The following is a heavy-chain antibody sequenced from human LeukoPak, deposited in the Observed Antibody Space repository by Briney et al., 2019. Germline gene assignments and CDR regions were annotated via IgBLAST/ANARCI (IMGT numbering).Heavy chain of an antibody. Sequence: PGGSLRLSCVASGFTFDDYGMSWVRQAPGKGLEWVSGIKWNGGSTGYADSVKGRFIISRDSAKNSLFLQMNSLGAEDTALYYCARLGFGELLSSHYYYYYYMDVWGKGTTVTVSS. V-gene: IGHV3-20*04. J-gene: IGHJ6*03. CDR1: GFTFDDYG. CDR3: ARLGFGELLSSHYYYYYYMDV. CDR2: IKWNGGST. D-gene: IGHD3-10*01.